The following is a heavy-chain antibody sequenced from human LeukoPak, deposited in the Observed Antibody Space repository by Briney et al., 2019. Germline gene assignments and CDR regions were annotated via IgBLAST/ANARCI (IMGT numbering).Heavy chain of an antibody. CDR2: IKQDGSEK. CDR1: GFTFSSYW. Sequence: GGSLRLSCAASGFTFSSYWMSWVRQAPGKGLEWVANIKQDGSEKYYVDSVKGRFTISRDNAKNSLYLQMNSLRAEDTAVYYCARDGYYYDSSGYYYYFDYWGQGTLVTVSS. J-gene: IGHJ4*02. V-gene: IGHV3-7*01. D-gene: IGHD3-22*01. CDR3: ARDGYYYDSSGYYYYFDY.